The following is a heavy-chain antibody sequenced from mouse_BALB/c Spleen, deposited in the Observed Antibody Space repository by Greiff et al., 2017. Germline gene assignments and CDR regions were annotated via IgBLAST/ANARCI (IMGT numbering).Heavy chain of an antibody. CDR2: IYPGNGDT. CDR3: ARDYGSRSPFYYAMDY. V-gene: IGHV1-12*01. D-gene: IGHD1-1*01. J-gene: IGHJ4*01. Sequence: VQLQQPGAELVKPGASVKMSCKASGYTFTSYNMHWVKQTPGQGLEWIGAIYPGNGDTSYNQKFKGKATLTADKSSSTAYMQLSSLTSEDSAVYYCARDYGSRSPFYYAMDYWGQGTSVTVSS. CDR1: GYTFTSYN.